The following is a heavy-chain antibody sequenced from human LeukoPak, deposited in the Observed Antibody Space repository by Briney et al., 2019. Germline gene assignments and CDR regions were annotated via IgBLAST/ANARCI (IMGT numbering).Heavy chain of an antibody. Sequence: GGSLRLSCAASGFTFSSYGMHWVRQAPGKGLEWVAFIRYDGSNKYYADSVKGRFTISRDNSKNTLYLQMNSLGAEDTAVYYCAKDLVRGVTVFDYWGQGTLVTVSS. CDR2: IRYDGSNK. V-gene: IGHV3-30*02. CDR1: GFTFSSYG. CDR3: AKDLVRGVTVFDY. J-gene: IGHJ4*02. D-gene: IGHD3-10*01.